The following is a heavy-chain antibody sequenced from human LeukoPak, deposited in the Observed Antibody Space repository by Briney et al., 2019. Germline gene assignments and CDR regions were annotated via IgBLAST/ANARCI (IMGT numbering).Heavy chain of an antibody. J-gene: IGHJ4*02. CDR1: GYTFTSYD. CDR2: MNPNSGNT. Sequence: ASVKVSCKASGYTFTSYDINWVRQATGQGLEWMGWMNPNSGNTGYAQKFQGRVTMTRNTSIGTAYMELSSLRSEDTAVYYCARGHRITIFGVVQNFDYWGQGTLVTVSS. CDR3: ARGHRITIFGVVQNFDY. D-gene: IGHD3-3*01. V-gene: IGHV1-8*01.